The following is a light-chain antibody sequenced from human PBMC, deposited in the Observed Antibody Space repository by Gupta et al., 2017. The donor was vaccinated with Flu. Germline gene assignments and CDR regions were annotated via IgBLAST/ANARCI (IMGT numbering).Light chain of an antibody. CDR3: QQSFAIART. Sequence: DIQLTQSPSSLSASVGDRVTITCRASQYISTYLNWYHQKLGRAPSLLITSTSHLHGGVPSRFSGSGSGTNFSLTISSLQLEDFVTYYCQQSFAIARTFGQGTKLEIK. CDR1: QYISTY. CDR2: STS. J-gene: IGKJ2*01. V-gene: IGKV1-39*01.